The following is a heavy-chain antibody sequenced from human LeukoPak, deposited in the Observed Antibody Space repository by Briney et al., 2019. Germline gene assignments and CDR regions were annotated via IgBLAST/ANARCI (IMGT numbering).Heavy chain of an antibody. Sequence: GESLRLSCAASGFTFSGSAMHWVRQASGKGLEWVGRIRSKANSYATAYAASVKGRFTISRDDSKNTAYLQMNSLKTEDTAVYYCTRRHSSRSLYFQHWGQGTLVTVSS. D-gene: IGHD6-13*01. CDR2: IRSKANSYAT. CDR3: TRRHSSRSLYFQH. V-gene: IGHV3-73*01. CDR1: GFTFSGSA. J-gene: IGHJ1*01.